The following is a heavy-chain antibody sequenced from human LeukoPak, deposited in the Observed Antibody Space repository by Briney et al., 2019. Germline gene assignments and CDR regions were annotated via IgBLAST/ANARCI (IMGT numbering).Heavy chain of an antibody. V-gene: IGHV4-39*01. D-gene: IGHD3-9*01. CDR2: VYYSGDT. J-gene: IGHJ2*01. CDR1: GGSINSRSDY. CDR3: ARCPYDLLTGFSKWFFDL. Sequence: PSETLSFTCTVSGGSINSRSDYWGWIRQPPGKGLEWIGNVYYSGDTYYNTSLQSRVTISVDTSKSQFSLTLNSVTAADTAVYYCARCPYDLLTGFSKWFFDLWGRGALVTVSS.